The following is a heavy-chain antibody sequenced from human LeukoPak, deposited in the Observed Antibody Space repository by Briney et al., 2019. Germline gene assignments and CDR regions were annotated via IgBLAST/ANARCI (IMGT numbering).Heavy chain of an antibody. CDR2: IYYSGST. CDR3: ARRITEGKWFDP. Sequence: PSETLSLTCTVSGGTISSYFWTWIRQPPGKGLEWIGYIYYSGSTNYNPSLKSRVTISVDTSKNQFSLKLSSVTAADTAVYYCARRITEGKWFDPWGQGTLVTVSS. CDR1: GGTISSYF. D-gene: IGHD4-23*01. J-gene: IGHJ5*02. V-gene: IGHV4-59*01.